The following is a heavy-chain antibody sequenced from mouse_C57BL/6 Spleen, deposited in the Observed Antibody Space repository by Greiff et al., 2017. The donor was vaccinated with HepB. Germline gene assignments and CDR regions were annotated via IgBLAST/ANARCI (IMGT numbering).Heavy chain of an antibody. D-gene: IGHD3-3*01. CDR3: TREGFLKNYFDY. CDR2: ISSGGDYI. CDR1: GFTFSSYA. Sequence: EVMLVESGEGLVKPGGSLKLSCAASGFTFSSYAMSWVRQTPENRLEWVAYISSGGDYIYYADTVKGRFTISRDNARNTLYLQMSSLKSEDTAMYYCTREGFLKNYFDYWGQGTTLTVSS. J-gene: IGHJ2*01. V-gene: IGHV5-9-1*02.